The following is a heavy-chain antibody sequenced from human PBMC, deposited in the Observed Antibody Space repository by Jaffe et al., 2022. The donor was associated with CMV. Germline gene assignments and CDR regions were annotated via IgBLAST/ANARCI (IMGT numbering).Heavy chain of an antibody. CDR3: ARGGFRSNCSSTSCYYYYYYMDV. Sequence: QVQLQQWGAGLLKPSETLSLTCAVYGGSFSGYYWSWIRQPPGKGLEWIGEINHSGSTNYNPSLKSRVTISVDTSKNQFSLKLSSVTAADTAVYYCARGGFRSNCSSTSCYYYYYYMDVWGKGTTVTVSS. CDR1: GGSFSGYY. CDR2: INHSGST. D-gene: IGHD2-2*01. J-gene: IGHJ6*03. V-gene: IGHV4-34*01.